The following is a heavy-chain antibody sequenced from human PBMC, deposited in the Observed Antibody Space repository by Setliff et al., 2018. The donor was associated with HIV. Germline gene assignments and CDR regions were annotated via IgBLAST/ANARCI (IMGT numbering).Heavy chain of an antibody. V-gene: IGHV3-15*01. CDR1: GFIFKNAW. D-gene: IGHD7-27*01. J-gene: IGHJ4*02. CDR2: IKSKTDGGTT. Sequence: GGSLRLSCAASGFIFKNAWMSWVRQAPGKGLEWVGRIKSKTDGGTTDYAAPVKGRFTISRDDSKNTMYLQMNSLKTADTAVYYCTTGGDWGPLRFDYWGQGMLVTVSS. CDR3: TTGGDWGPLRFDY.